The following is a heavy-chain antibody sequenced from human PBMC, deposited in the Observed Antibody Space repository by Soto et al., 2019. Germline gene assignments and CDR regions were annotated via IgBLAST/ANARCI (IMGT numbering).Heavy chain of an antibody. CDR3: ARDTNYYDSSGNGYYFDY. V-gene: IGHV1-18*01. J-gene: IGHJ4*02. Sequence: ASVKVSCKASGYTFTNYGIRWVRQAPGQGLEWMGWISAYNDNTNCAQKLQGRVTMTTDTSTSTAYMELRSLRSDDTAVYYCARDTNYYDSSGNGYYFDYWGQGTLVTVSS. CDR1: GYTFTNYG. CDR2: ISAYNDNT. D-gene: IGHD3-22*01.